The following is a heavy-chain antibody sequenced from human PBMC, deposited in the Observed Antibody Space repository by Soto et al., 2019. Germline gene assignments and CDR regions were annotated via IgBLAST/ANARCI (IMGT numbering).Heavy chain of an antibody. J-gene: IGHJ5*02. CDR3: ARDVLKSMAVAGTGAHNWFDP. D-gene: IGHD6-19*01. CDR1: GGTFSSYA. Sequence: QVQLVQSGAEVKKPGSSVKVSCKASGGTFSSYAISWVRQAPGQGLEWMGGIIPIFGTANYAQKFQGRVTITADKSTSTAYMELSSLRSEDTAVYYCARDVLKSMAVAGTGAHNWFDPWGQGTLVTVSS. CDR2: IIPIFGTA. V-gene: IGHV1-69*06.